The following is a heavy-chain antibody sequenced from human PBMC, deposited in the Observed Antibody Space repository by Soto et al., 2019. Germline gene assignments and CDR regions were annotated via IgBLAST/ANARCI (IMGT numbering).Heavy chain of an antibody. CDR3: AVNLGYCSSTSCPYYYMDV. CDR1: GGTFSSYT. D-gene: IGHD2-2*01. V-gene: IGHV1-69*02. J-gene: IGHJ6*03. Sequence: GASVKVSCKASGGTFSSYTISWVRQAPGQGLEWMGRIIPILGIANYAQKFQGRVTITADKSTSTAYMELSSLRSEDTAVYYCAVNLGYCSSTSCPYYYMDVWGKGTTVTVSS. CDR2: IIPILGIA.